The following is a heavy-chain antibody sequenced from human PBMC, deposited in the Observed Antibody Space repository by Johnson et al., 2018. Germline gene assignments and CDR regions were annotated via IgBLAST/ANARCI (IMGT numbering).Heavy chain of an antibody. J-gene: IGHJ6*02. CDR3: AIEQGGGMYV. CDR2: ISRSSSYI. D-gene: IGHD3-16*01. Sequence: VQLVQSGGGLVKPGGSLRLSCAASGFTFSSYSMNWVRQAPGQGLEWVSSISRSSSYINYADSVKGRFTISRDNAKNSLYLQMNSLRAWDTAVYYCAIEQGGGMYVWGQGTTVTVSS. V-gene: IGHV3-21*01. CDR1: GFTFSSYS.